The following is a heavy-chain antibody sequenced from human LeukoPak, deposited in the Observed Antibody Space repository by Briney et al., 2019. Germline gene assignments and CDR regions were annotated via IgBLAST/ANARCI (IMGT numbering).Heavy chain of an antibody. Sequence: GGSLRLSCAASGFSFISYWMSWVRQAPGKGLEWVANIKQDGSAKNYVDSVRGRFTISRDNAKNSLYLQLNSLRAEDTAVYYCAGCAGNSCYFDYWGQGTLVIVSS. V-gene: IGHV3-7*01. CDR1: GFSFISYW. CDR3: AGCAGNSCYFDY. CDR2: IKQDGSAK. D-gene: IGHD1-1*01. J-gene: IGHJ4*02.